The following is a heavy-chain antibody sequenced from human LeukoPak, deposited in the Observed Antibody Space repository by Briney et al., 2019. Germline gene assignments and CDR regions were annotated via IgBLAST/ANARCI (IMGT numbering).Heavy chain of an antibody. V-gene: IGHV3-48*03. CDR2: ISTSGHTT. CDR1: GFTFSSYE. D-gene: IGHD2-15*01. CDR3: ARAGGGYWFDP. J-gene: IGHJ5*02. Sequence: PGGSLRLSCAVSGFTFSSYEMNWVRQAPGKGLEWVSYISTSGHTTYYTDSVKGRFTISTDKAKNSLFLQMNSLRAEDTAVYYCARAGGGYWFDPWGQGTLVTVSP.